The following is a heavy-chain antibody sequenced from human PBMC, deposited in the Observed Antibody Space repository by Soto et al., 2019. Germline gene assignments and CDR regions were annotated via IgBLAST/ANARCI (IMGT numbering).Heavy chain of an antibody. CDR2: ISAYNGNT. D-gene: IGHD5-12*01. V-gene: IGHV1-18*04. Sequence: VKVSCKASGYTFTSYGISWVRQAPGQGLEWMGWISAYNGNTNYAQKFQGRVTITADESTSTAYMELSSLRSEDTAVYYCARVPRWLQLGDAFDIWGQGTMVTVSS. J-gene: IGHJ3*02. CDR1: GYTFTSYG. CDR3: ARVPRWLQLGDAFDI.